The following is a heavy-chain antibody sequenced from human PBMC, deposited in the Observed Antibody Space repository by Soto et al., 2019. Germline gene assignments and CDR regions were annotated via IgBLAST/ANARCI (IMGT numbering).Heavy chain of an antibody. D-gene: IGHD2-2*01. CDR3: ARETVVVPAAISYYGIEV. Sequence: QVQLVQSGAEVKKPGASVKVSCKASGYTFTGYYMHWVRQAPVQGLEWMGWIKPNSGGTNYAQKCQGRVTMTRYTSISTAYMELSRLRSDDTAVYYCARETVVVPAAISYYGIEVWGQGTTVTVAS. V-gene: IGHV1-2*02. CDR2: IKPNSGGT. CDR1: GYTFTGYY. J-gene: IGHJ6*02.